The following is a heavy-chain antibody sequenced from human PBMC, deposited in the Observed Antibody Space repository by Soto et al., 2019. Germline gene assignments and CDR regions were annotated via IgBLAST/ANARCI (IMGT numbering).Heavy chain of an antibody. Sequence: SETLSLTCTVSGGSISSSSYYWGWIRQPPGKGLEWIGSIYYSGSTYYNPSLKSRVTISVDTSKNQFSLKLSSVTAADTAVYYCASLYYYAGLDYWGQGTLVTVSS. CDR1: GGSISSSSYY. J-gene: IGHJ4*02. CDR2: IYYSGST. V-gene: IGHV4-39*01. CDR3: ASLYYYAGLDY. D-gene: IGHD3-10*01.